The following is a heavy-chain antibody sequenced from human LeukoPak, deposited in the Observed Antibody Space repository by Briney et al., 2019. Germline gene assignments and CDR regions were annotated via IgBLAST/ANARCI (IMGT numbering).Heavy chain of an antibody. CDR3: ARDRGSGRRLDY. J-gene: IGHJ4*02. D-gene: IGHD1-26*01. CDR1: GXXFSSYG. CDR2: IWYDGSNK. Sequence: GGSLRLSCXAXGXXFSSYGMHWVRQAPGKGLEWVAVIWYDGSNKYYADSVKGRFTISRDNSKNTLYLQMNSLRAEDTAVYYCARDRGSGRRLDYWGQGTLVTVSS. V-gene: IGHV3-33*01.